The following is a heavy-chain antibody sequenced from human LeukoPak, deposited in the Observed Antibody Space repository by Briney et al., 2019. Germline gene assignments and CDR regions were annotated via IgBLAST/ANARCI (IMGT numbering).Heavy chain of an antibody. CDR3: AREDDSSGYPNWFDP. Sequence: SETLSLTCAVYGGSLSDYYWSWIRQPPGKGLEWIGEINHSGSTNYNPSLKSRVTISVDTSKNQFSLKLSSVTAADTAVYYCAREDDSSGYPNWFDPWGQGTLVTVSS. J-gene: IGHJ5*02. D-gene: IGHD3-22*01. V-gene: IGHV4-34*01. CDR2: INHSGST. CDR1: GGSLSDYY.